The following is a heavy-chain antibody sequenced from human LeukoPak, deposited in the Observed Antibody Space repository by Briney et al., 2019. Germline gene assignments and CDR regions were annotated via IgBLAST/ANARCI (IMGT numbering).Heavy chain of an antibody. CDR2: ISGSGGST. CDR3: ARQEAQGYFDY. J-gene: IGHJ4*02. CDR1: GFTFSSYA. V-gene: IGHV3-23*01. Sequence: HPGGSLRLSCAASGFTFSSYAMSWVRQAPGKGLEWVSAISGSGGSTYYADSVKGRFTISRDNSKNTLYLQMNSLKASDTAMYYCARQEAQGYFDYWGQGTLVTVSS.